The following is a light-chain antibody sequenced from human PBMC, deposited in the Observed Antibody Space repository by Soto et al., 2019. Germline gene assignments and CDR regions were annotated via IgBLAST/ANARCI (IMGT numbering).Light chain of an antibody. Sequence: ELVLTQSPGTLSLSPGDRATLSCRASQSVSSTYLAWYQQRPGQAPRLLIYSSSSRASGVPDRFSGSGSGTDFTLTISRLEPEDFAVYYCQQYNDWLYTFGQGTKLEIK. CDR3: QQYNDWLYT. CDR1: QSVSSTY. CDR2: SSS. J-gene: IGKJ2*01. V-gene: IGKV3-20*01.